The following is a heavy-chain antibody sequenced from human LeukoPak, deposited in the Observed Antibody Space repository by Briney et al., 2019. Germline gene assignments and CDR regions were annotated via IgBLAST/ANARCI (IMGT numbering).Heavy chain of an antibody. CDR1: GFTFSSYW. Sequence: GGSLRLSCAASGFTFSSYWMHWVRQAPGKGLVWVSRINTDGSSTSYADSVKGRFTISRDNAKNTLYLQMNSLRAEDTAVYYCARDRINYDAFDIWGQGTIVTVSS. D-gene: IGHD4-11*01. CDR3: ARDRINYDAFDI. V-gene: IGHV3-74*01. J-gene: IGHJ3*02. CDR2: INTDGSST.